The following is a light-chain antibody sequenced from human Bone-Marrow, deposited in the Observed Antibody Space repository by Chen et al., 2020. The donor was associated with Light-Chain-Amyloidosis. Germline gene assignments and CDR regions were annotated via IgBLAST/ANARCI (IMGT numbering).Light chain of an antibody. V-gene: IGLV6-57*01. CDR2: EDD. CDR1: SGSNATNY. J-gene: IGLJ3*02. Sequence: NFMLTQPHSVSESPGKTVIISCTRSSGSNATNYVQWYQQRPGSSPTTVIFEDDQRPSGVPDRFSGSVERSSNSASLTISGLKADDGADFYCQSYQGSSQGVFGGGTKLTVL. CDR3: QSYQGSSQGV.